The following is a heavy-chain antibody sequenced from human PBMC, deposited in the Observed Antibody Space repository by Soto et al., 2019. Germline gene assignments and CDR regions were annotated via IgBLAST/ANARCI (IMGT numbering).Heavy chain of an antibody. Sequence: SETLSLTCTVSGGSISSYYWSWIRQPPGKGLEWIGYIYYSGSTNYNPSLKSRVTISVDTSKNQFSLKLSSVTAADTAVYYCARHRGLTGYFYYFDYWGQGTLVTVSS. CDR3: ARHRGLTGYFYYFDY. J-gene: IGHJ4*02. CDR2: IYYSGST. CDR1: GGSISSYY. V-gene: IGHV4-59*08. D-gene: IGHD3-9*01.